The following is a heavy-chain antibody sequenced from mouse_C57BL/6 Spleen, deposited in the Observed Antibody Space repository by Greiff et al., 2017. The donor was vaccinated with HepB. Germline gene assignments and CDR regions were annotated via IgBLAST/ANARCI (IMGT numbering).Heavy chain of an antibody. J-gene: IGHJ1*03. CDR2: INPNNGGT. Sequence: VQLQQSGPELVKPGASVKISCKASGYTFTDYYMNWVKQSHGKSLEWIGDINPNNGGTSYNQKFKGKATLTVDKSSSTAYMELRSLTSEDSAVYYCARSRTDYDGYFDVWGTGTTVTVSS. CDR1: GYTFTDYY. V-gene: IGHV1-26*01. CDR3: ARSRTDYDGYFDV. D-gene: IGHD2-4*01.